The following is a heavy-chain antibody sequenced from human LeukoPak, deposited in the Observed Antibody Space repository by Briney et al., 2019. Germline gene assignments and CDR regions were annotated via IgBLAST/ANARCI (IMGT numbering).Heavy chain of an antibody. D-gene: IGHD4-11*01. Sequence: QPGGSLRLSCAASGFTFSSYAMSWVRQAPGKGLEWVSAISGGGGKTYYTDSVKGRFTISRDNSKNMLYLQMNSLRAEDTAVYYCAKGQRSQLISMTTVRVLDIWGQGTMVTVSS. J-gene: IGHJ3*02. CDR2: ISGGGGKT. CDR3: AKGQRSQLISMTTVRVLDI. CDR1: GFTFSSYA. V-gene: IGHV3-23*01.